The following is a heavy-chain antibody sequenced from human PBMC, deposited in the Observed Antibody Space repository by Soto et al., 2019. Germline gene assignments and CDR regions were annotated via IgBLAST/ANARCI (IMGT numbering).Heavy chain of an antibody. CDR2: IYYSGTT. V-gene: IGHV4-39*01. D-gene: IGHD3-3*02. J-gene: IGHJ2*01. CDR3: ALALAFFRHFDL. CDR1: GGSISSSTYY. Sequence: QLQLQESGPGLVKPSETLSLTCTVSGGSISSSTYYWGWIRQPPGKGLEWMGSIYYSGTTYYNPSLERRLAVSVDASESQFSLRLSSVTGADTAVYHCALALAFFRHFDLWGRGTLVTVSS.